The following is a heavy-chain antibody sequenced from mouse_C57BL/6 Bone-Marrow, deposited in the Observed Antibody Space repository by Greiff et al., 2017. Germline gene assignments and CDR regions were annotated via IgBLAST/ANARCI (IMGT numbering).Heavy chain of an antibody. J-gene: IGHJ3*01. CDR2: ISYDGSN. V-gene: IGHV3-6*01. D-gene: IGHD1-1*01. CDR3: ARDYYGSSH. Sequence: EVKLMESGPGLVKPSQSLSLTCSVTGYSITSGYYWNWIRQFPGNKLEWMGYISYDGSNNYNPSLKNRISITRDTSKNQFFLKLNSVTTEDTATYYCARDYYGSSHGGQGTLVTVSA. CDR1: GYSITSGYY.